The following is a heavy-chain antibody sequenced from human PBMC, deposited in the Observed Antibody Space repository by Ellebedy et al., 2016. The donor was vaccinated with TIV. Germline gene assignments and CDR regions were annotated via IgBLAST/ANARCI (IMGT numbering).Heavy chain of an antibody. Sequence: MPSETLSLTCIVSGDSIGSTNYFWGWIRQPPGKGLEWIGSLNYGGESYFDPSLKSRVTMSPDTSNNHFSLKVNSVTAADTAIYYCASHRGFYSGWSFDYWGQGTLITVSS. CDR1: GDSIGSTNYF. CDR2: LNYGGES. V-gene: IGHV4-39*07. CDR3: ASHRGFYSGWSFDY. J-gene: IGHJ4*02. D-gene: IGHD5-12*01.